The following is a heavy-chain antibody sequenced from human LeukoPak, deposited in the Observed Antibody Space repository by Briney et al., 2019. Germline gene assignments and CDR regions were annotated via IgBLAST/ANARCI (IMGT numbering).Heavy chain of an antibody. CDR1: GGSISSHY. D-gene: IGHD3-10*01. J-gene: IGHJ4*02. CDR2: IFYSGST. CDR3: ARGASYYSGSGMSYYFDY. V-gene: IGHV4-59*11. Sequence: PSETLSLTCTVSGGSISSHYWSWIRQPPGKGLEWIGFIFYSGSTNYNPSLKSRVTISVDTSKNQFSLRLSSVTAADTAVYYCARGASYYSGSGMSYYFDYWGQGTLVTVSS.